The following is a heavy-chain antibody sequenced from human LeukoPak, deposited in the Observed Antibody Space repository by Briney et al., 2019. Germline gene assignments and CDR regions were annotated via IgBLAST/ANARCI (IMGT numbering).Heavy chain of an antibody. CDR3: ARHLNWGSPFDY. CDR2: IYYSGST. V-gene: IGHV4-34*01. D-gene: IGHD7-27*01. CDR1: GGSLNGHY. J-gene: IGHJ4*02. Sequence: SETLSLTCAVYGGSLNGHYWSWIRQPPGKGLEWIGSIYYSGSTYYNPSLKSRVTISVDTSKNQFSLRLSSVTAADTAVYYCARHLNWGSPFDYWGQGTLVTVSS.